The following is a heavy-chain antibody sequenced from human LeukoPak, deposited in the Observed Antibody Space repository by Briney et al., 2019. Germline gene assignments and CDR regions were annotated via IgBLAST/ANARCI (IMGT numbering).Heavy chain of an antibody. CDR2: IYYSGST. D-gene: IGHD3-22*01. CDR3: ARSYSSGSADY. Sequence: SETLSLTCTVSGGSISSYYWSWIRQPPGKGLEWIGYIYYSGSTNYNPSLKSRVTISVDTSKNQFSLKLSSVTDADTAVYYCARSYSSGSADYWGQGTLVTVSS. CDR1: GGSISSYY. J-gene: IGHJ4*02. V-gene: IGHV4-59*01.